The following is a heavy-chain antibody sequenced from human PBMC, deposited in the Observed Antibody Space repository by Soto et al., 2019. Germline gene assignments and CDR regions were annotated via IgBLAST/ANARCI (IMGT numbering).Heavy chain of an antibody. D-gene: IGHD2-15*01. CDR2: IYYSGST. V-gene: IGHV4-59*08. Sequence: QVQLQESGPGLVKPSETLSLTCTVSGGSISSYYWSWIRQPPGKGLEWIGYIYYSGSTNYNPSLKSRVTISVDTSKSQFSLKLSSVTAADTAVYYCARRVGGGNAGYFDLWGRGTLVTVSS. CDR1: GGSISSYY. J-gene: IGHJ2*01. CDR3: ARRVGGGNAGYFDL.